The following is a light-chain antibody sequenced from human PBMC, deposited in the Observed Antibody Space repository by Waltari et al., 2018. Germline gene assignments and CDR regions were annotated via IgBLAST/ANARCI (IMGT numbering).Light chain of an antibody. CDR2: HVT. V-gene: IGLV2-8*01. CDR1: SSAVGSSDY. CDR3: SSNAGINNFV. J-gene: IGLJ2*01. Sequence: QSALTQPPSASGSPGQTVTISCPGTSSAVGSSDYVSWYQKHPGQAPKLLIYHVTKRPSGVPDRFSGSKSGNTASLTVSGLQAEDEADYYCSSNAGINNFVFGGGTKLTVL.